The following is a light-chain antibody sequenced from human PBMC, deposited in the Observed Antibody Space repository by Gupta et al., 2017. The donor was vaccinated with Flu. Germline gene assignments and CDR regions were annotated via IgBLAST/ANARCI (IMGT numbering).Light chain of an antibody. V-gene: IGLV2-8*01. Sequence: QSALTQPPSASGPPGQPLAISCPGTSSDVGGYNYVSWYQQHPGKAPQLIIYEVSKRPSGVPDRFSGSKSGNTASLTVSGLQAEDEADYYCSSYAGSNNYVFGTGTKVTVL. CDR3: SSYAGSNNYV. CDR1: SSDVGGYNY. J-gene: IGLJ1*01. CDR2: EVS.